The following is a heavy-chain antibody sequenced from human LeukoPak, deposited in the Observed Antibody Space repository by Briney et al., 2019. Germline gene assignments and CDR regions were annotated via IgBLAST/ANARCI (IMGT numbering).Heavy chain of an antibody. Sequence: PSETLSLTCTVSGGSISSYYWSWIRQPPGKGLEWIGYIYYSGSTNYNPSLKSRVTISVDTSKNQFSLKLSSVTAADTAVYYCARIPRMGGVGANGDWYYYYMDVWGKGTTVTISS. CDR2: IYYSGST. D-gene: IGHD1-26*01. V-gene: IGHV4-59*01. CDR3: ARIPRMGGVGANGDWYYYYMDV. J-gene: IGHJ6*03. CDR1: GGSISSYY.